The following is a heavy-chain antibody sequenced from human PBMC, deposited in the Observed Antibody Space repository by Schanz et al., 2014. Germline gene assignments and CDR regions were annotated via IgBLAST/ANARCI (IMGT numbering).Heavy chain of an antibody. CDR2: INPNSGGT. J-gene: IGHJ2*01. CDR1: GYTFTGYY. Sequence: QVQLVQSGAEVKKPGASVKVSCKASGYTFTGYYMHWVRQAPGQGLEWMGWINPNSGGTNYAQKFKGRVPMTRDTSISTAYMELSRLRSDDTTVYYCARAGQDFEYSSLSPIWYFDLWGRGTLVTVSS. V-gene: IGHV1-2*02. CDR3: ARAGQDFEYSSLSPIWYFDL. D-gene: IGHD6-6*01.